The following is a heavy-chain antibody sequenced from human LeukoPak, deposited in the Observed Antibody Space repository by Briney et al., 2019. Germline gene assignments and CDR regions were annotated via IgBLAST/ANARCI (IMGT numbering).Heavy chain of an antibody. CDR3: ARGSGEYYYDSPIDY. V-gene: IGHV3-7*01. CDR1: GFTFSSYW. Sequence: GGSLRLSCAASGFTFSSYWMNWARQAPGKGLEWVASINHNGNVNYYVDSVKGRFTISRDNAKNSLYLQMNSLRAEDTAVYYCARGSGEYYYDSPIDYWGQGTLVTVSS. J-gene: IGHJ4*02. CDR2: INHNGNVN. D-gene: IGHD3-22*01.